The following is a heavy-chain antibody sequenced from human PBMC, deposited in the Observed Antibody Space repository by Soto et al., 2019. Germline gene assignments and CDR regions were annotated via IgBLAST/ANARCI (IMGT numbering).Heavy chain of an antibody. D-gene: IGHD3-22*01. J-gene: IGHJ4*02. CDR1: GFTFSSYA. CDR2: ISYDGSNK. Sequence: QVQLVESGGGVVQPGRSLRLSCAASGFTFSSYAMHWVRQAPGKGLEWVAVISYDGSNKYYADSVKGRFTISRDNSKNTLYLQMNSLRAEDTAVYYCARPGWLYDRDPDLDYYFDYWGQGTLVTVSS. V-gene: IGHV3-30-3*01. CDR3: ARPGWLYDRDPDLDYYFDY.